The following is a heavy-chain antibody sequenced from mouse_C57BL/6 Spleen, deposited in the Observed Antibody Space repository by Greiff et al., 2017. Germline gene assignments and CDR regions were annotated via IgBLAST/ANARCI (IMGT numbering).Heavy chain of an antibody. CDR3: ARGGITLRYFDY. CDR2: IDPSDSYT. J-gene: IGHJ2*01. D-gene: IGHD2-4*01. V-gene: IGHV1-69*01. CDR1: GYTFTSYW. Sequence: QVQLQQPGAELVMPGASVKLSCKASGYTFTSYWMHWVKQRPGQGLEWIGEIDPSDSYTNYNQKFKGKSTLTVDKSSSTAYMQLSSLTSEDSAVYYCARGGITLRYFDYWGQGTTLTVSS.